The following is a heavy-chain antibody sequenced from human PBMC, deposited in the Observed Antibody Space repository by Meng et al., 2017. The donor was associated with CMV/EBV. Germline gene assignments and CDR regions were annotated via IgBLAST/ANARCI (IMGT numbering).Heavy chain of an antibody. D-gene: IGHD3-9*01. Sequence: ASVKVSCKASGYSFSTFGITWVRQAPGQGLEWMGWISDHSRSTNYARKFEGRVTMTTDASTTTAYMDLRDLRFDDTAVYYCARARVDDVLTGYLPQGDVYYYGTDVWGLGTTVTVSS. CDR2: ISDHSRST. V-gene: IGHV1-18*01. J-gene: IGHJ6*02. CDR1: GYSFSTFG. CDR3: ARARVDDVLTGYLPQGDVYYYGTDV.